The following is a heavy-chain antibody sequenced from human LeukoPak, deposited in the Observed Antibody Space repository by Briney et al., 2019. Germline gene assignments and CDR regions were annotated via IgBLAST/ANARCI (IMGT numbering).Heavy chain of an antibody. D-gene: IGHD2-2*01. CDR2: IYYSGST. V-gene: IGHV4-30-4*08. CDR3: AGWGIVVVPAAPRYYFDY. Sequence: SQTLSLTCTVSGGSISSGDYYWSWIRQPPGKGLEWIGYIYYSGSTYYNPSLKSRVTISVDTSKNQFSLKLSSVTAADMAVYYCAGWGIVVVPAAPRYYFDYWGQGTLVTVSS. J-gene: IGHJ4*02. CDR1: GGSISSGDYY.